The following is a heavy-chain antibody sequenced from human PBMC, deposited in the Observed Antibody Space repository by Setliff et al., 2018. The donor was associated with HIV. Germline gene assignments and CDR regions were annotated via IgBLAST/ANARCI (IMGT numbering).Heavy chain of an antibody. Sequence: PSETLSLTCTVSGASISSFYWSWIRQPPGKGLDWIGYIYYSGSTNYNPSLKSRVTMSVDTSKNRFSLKLNSVTAADTAVYYCARQFWMLTTLYFDSLGPGTLVTVSS. J-gene: IGHJ4*02. CDR3: ARQFWMLTTLYFDS. CDR1: GASISSFY. D-gene: IGHD3-16*01. V-gene: IGHV4-59*08. CDR2: IYYSGST.